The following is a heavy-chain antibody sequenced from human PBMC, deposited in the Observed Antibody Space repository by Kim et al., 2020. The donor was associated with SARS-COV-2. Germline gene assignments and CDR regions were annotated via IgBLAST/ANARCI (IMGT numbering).Heavy chain of an antibody. Sequence: LKSRVTRSVDTSKNQFSLKLSSVTAADTAVYYCARDVLRFLERPSRYFDLWGRGTLVTVSS. D-gene: IGHD3-3*01. J-gene: IGHJ2*01. V-gene: IGHV4-59*01. CDR3: ARDVLRFLERPSRYFDL.